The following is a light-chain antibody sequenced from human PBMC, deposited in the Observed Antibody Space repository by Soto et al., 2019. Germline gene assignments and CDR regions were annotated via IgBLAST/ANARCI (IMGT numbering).Light chain of an antibody. CDR1: QSIRTW. J-gene: IGKJ4*01. CDR3: QQYTSYST. Sequence: DIQMTQSPSTLSASIGDRVTITCRANQSIRTWLAWYQQKPGKAPDLLIYDASNLESGVPSRFSGSGSGTEFTLTINSLQPDDFATYYCQQYTSYSTFGGGTKVDIK. V-gene: IGKV1-5*01. CDR2: DAS.